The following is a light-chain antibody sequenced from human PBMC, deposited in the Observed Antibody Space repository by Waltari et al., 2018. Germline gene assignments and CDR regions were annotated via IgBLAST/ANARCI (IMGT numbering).Light chain of an antibody. J-gene: IGLJ7*01. CDR2: ENT. CDR3: GTWDSSLSGAV. CDR1: CSNIGNTY. Sequence: QSVLTQPPSVSAAPGQRVTIPCPGGCSNIGNTYVPWYRQFPGTAPKLLNYENTERPSGIPGRFSGSKSGTSATLDITGLQAGDEADYYCGTWDSSLSGAVFGGGTHLTVL. V-gene: IGLV1-51*02.